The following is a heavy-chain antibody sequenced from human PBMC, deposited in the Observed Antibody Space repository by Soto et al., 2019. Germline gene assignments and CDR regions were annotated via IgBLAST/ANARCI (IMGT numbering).Heavy chain of an antibody. J-gene: IGHJ4*02. V-gene: IGHV3-49*03. CDR1: GFNFGDYT. CDR2: IRGKAYGGTT. CDR3: ARDMVPYSSSSTPDY. D-gene: IGHD6-13*01. Sequence: PGGSLRLSCTASGFNFGDYTMNWFRQAPGKGLEWVGFIRGKAYGGTTEYAASVKGRFTISRDDSKSIAYLQMNSLKTEDTAVYYCARDMVPYSSSSTPDYWGQGTLVTVSS.